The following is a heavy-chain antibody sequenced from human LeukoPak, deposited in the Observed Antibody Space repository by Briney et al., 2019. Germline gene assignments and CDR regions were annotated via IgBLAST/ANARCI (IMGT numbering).Heavy chain of an antibody. Sequence: GGALEISCKGSGCIFTSYWMGWVRQVPGKGLEWMGIIYPGDSDTRYSPSFQGQVTISADKSISTAYLQWSSLKASDTAMYYCARPRSSGQPIYFDYWGQGTLVTVSS. J-gene: IGHJ4*02. V-gene: IGHV5-51*01. CDR3: ARPRSSGQPIYFDY. CDR2: IYPGDSDT. D-gene: IGHD6-19*01. CDR1: GCIFTSYW.